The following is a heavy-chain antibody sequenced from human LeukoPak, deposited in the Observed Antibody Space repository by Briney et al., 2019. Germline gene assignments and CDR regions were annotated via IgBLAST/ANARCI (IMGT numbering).Heavy chain of an antibody. CDR1: GYTFTSYG. J-gene: IGHJ4*02. CDR2: ISDYNGNT. D-gene: IGHD3-16*02. CDR3: ARLMITFGGVIVIPYYFDY. V-gene: IGHV1-18*01. Sequence: ASVRVSCKASGYTFTSYGISWVRQAPGQGLEWMGWISDYNGNTNYAQKLQDRVTMTPDTSTSTAYLELRSMRSDDTAVYYCARLMITFGGVIVIPYYFDYGGEGTLVTVST.